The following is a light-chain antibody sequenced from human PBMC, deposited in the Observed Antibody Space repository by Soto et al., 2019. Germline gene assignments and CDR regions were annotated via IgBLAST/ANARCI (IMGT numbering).Light chain of an antibody. CDR1: SSDVGDYEH. Sequence: QLVLTQPPSVSGSPGQSVTISCTVTSSDVGDYEHVSWYQLAPGTAPKLLISDVINRPSGVPDRFSGSKSGNTPSLTISGLQAEDEADYYCGLFTSSATWVFGGGTKLTVL. V-gene: IGLV2-18*01. CDR2: DVI. J-gene: IGLJ3*02. CDR3: GLFTSSATWV.